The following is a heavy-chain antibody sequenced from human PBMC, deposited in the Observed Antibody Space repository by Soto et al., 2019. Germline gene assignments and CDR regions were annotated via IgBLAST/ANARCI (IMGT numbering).Heavy chain of an antibody. CDR1: GLTFTRYS. J-gene: IGHJ4*02. CDR3: ARESEDLTSNFDY. D-gene: IGHD7-27*01. CDR2: ISSTTNYI. V-gene: IGHV3-21*06. Sequence: GCLLRAGSASGLTFTRYSMNWVRQAPGKGLEWVSSISSTTNYIYYGDSMKGRFTISRDNAKNSLYLEMNSLRAEDTAVYYCARESEDLTSNFDYWGQGTLVTVSS.